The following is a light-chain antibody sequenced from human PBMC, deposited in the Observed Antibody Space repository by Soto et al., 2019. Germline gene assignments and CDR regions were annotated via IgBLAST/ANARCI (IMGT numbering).Light chain of an antibody. V-gene: IGLV2-11*01. Sequence: QSALTQPRSVSGSPGQSVTISCTGTSSDVGGYNYVSWYQQHPGKAPKLMIYDVSKRPSGVPDRFSGSKSGNTASLTISGLQAEDEADYYCRSYAGGYYVFGPGTKLTVL. CDR2: DVS. J-gene: IGLJ1*01. CDR1: SSDVGGYNY. CDR3: RSYAGGYYV.